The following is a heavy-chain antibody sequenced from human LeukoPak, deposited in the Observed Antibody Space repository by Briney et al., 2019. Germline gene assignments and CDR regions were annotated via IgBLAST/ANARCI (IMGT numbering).Heavy chain of an antibody. CDR1: GITFSDAW. J-gene: IGHJ4*02. D-gene: IGHD4-23*01. CDR2: INQDGSEK. Sequence: GGSLRLSCAASGITFSDAWMSWVRQAPGKGLEWVANINQDGSEKYYVDSVKGRFTISRDNAKNSLYLQMNSLRAEDTAVYYCAANGGPFDFWGQGTLVTVSS. V-gene: IGHV3-7*05. CDR3: AANGGPFDF.